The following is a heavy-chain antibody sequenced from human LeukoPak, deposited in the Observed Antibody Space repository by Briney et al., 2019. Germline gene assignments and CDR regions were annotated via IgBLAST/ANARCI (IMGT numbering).Heavy chain of an antibody. Sequence: GGSLRLSCAVSGFNFSNYAMNWVRQAPGKGLEWVAVISYDGSNKYYADSVKGRFTISRDNSKNTLYLQMNSLRAEDTAVYYCAKDSGYSSGWYFDYWGQGTLVTVSS. V-gene: IGHV3-30*04. CDR3: AKDSGYSSGWYFDY. J-gene: IGHJ4*02. CDR1: GFNFSNYA. D-gene: IGHD6-19*01. CDR2: ISYDGSNK.